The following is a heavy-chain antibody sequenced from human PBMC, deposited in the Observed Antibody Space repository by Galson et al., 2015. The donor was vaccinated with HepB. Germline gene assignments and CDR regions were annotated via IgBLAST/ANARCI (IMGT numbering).Heavy chain of an antibody. CDR3: AKESTAGAIYNWFDP. D-gene: IGHD1-1*01. CDR2: IWYDGSNK. J-gene: IGHJ5*02. V-gene: IGHV3-33*06. Sequence: SLRLSCAASGFTFSSYGMHWVRQAPGKGLEWVAVIWYDGSNKYYADSVKGRFTISRDNSKNTLYLRMNSLRAEDTAVYYCAKESTAGAIYNWFDPWGQGTLVTVSS. CDR1: GFTFSSYG.